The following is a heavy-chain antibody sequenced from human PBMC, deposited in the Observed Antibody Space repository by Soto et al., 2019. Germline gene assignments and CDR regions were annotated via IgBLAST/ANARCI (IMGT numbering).Heavy chain of an antibody. J-gene: IGHJ4*02. CDR3: AKGEGVGGTLGLFDY. CDR2: MSSDGSKI. Sequence: QVQLVESGGGAVQPGESLRLSCVASGFDFTYYAMHWVRQAPGKGLESVADMSSDGSKIHHTDSVKGRFPITRGNSKNTLYLQMNSLRKEDTSVYFCAKGEGVGGTLGLFDYWGQGTLVSVSS. CDR1: GFDFTYYA. D-gene: IGHD1-26*01. V-gene: IGHV3-30*18.